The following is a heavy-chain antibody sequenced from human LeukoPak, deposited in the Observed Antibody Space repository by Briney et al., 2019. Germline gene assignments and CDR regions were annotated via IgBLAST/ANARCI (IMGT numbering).Heavy chain of an antibody. CDR2: IYSGGST. D-gene: IGHD1-26*01. CDR3: ARDLSFVGATPLGFDY. Sequence: GGSLRLSCAASGFTFKEYAMNWVRQAPGKGLEWVSVIYSGGSTYYADSVKGRFTISRDNSKNTLYLQMNSLRAEDTAVYYCARDLSFVGATPLGFDYWGQGTLVTVSS. J-gene: IGHJ4*02. V-gene: IGHV3-53*01. CDR1: GFTFKEYA.